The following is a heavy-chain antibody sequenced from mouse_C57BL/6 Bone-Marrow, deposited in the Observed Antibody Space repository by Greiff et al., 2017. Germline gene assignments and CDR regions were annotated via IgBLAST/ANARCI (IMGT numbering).Heavy chain of an antibody. D-gene: IGHD1-1*01. J-gene: IGHJ2*01. Sequence: QVQLQQPGAELVKPGASVKLSCKASGYTFTGYWMQWVKQRPGQGLEWIGEFDPSDGYTNYNQKFKGKDTLTVDTSSSTAYMQLSSLTSEDSAVYYCARSPFMTTVPYFDYWGQGTTLTVSA. CDR1: GYTFTGYW. V-gene: IGHV1-50*01. CDR3: ARSPFMTTVPYFDY. CDR2: FDPSDGYT.